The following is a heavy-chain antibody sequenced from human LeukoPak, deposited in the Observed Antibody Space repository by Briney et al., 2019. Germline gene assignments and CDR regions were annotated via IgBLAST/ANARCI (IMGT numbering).Heavy chain of an antibody. CDR1: GFTFSSYT. D-gene: IGHD6-6*01. CDR2: ISTSSSTI. Sequence: GGSLRLSCAASGFTFSSYTMNWVRQAPGKGLEWVSYISTSSSTIYYADSVKGRFTISRDNAKNSLYLQMNSLRDEDTAVYYCARAYSSSSGRVGFDIWGQGTVVTVSS. J-gene: IGHJ3*02. V-gene: IGHV3-48*02. CDR3: ARAYSSSSGRVGFDI.